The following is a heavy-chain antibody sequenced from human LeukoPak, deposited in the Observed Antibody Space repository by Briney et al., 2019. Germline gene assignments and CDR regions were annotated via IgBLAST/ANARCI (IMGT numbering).Heavy chain of an antibody. V-gene: IGHV3-33*07. J-gene: IGHJ4*02. CDR3: ARYTSNVVGKRHYFDY. CDR1: GFSFSSYG. D-gene: IGHD1-26*01. Sequence: GGSLRLSCAASGFSFSSYGMYWVRQAPGKGLEWVAFIRYDGSNKYYADSVKGRFTISRDNAKNSLYLQMNSLRAEDTAVYYCARYTSNVVGKRHYFDYWGQGTLVTVSS. CDR2: IRYDGSNK.